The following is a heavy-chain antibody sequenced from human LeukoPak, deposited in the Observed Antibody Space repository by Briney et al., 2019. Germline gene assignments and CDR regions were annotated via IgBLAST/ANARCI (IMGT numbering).Heavy chain of an antibody. J-gene: IGHJ5*02. V-gene: IGHV3-7*03. Sequence: GGYLRLSCAASGFTFNSYWMTWVRQAPGKGLEWVANIKEDGSQKYYVDSVKGRFTISRDNTENSPYLQMNSLRAEDTAVYYCARAPYSSSWYGARLLNWFDPWGQGTLVTVSS. CDR3: ARAPYSSSWYGARLLNWFDP. CDR1: GFTFNSYW. CDR2: IKEDGSQK. D-gene: IGHD6-13*01.